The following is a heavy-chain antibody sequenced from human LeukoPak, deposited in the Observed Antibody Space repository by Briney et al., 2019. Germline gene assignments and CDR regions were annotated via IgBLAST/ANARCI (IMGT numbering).Heavy chain of an antibody. Sequence: GGSLRLSCAASGFTFSSYAMHWVRQAPGKGLEYVSAISSNGGSTYYANSVKGRFTISRGNSKNTLYLQMGSLRAEDMAVYYCARAYYYDISGYLGYWGQGTLVTVSS. V-gene: IGHV3-64*01. J-gene: IGHJ4*02. CDR2: ISSNGGST. CDR3: ARAYYYDISGYLGY. D-gene: IGHD3-22*01. CDR1: GFTFSSYA.